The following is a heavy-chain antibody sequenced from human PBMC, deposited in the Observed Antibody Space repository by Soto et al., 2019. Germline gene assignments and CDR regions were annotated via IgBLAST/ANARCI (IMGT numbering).Heavy chain of an antibody. D-gene: IGHD6-6*01. CDR3: AIASIAARLKNYYYYFGMDV. V-gene: IGHV4-39*01. Sequence: PLQTLCVRCTVSCGSIIGSSYYRVWISKPPGKGLEWSGRIYYSGSTYYNPSLKRRATISVDTSKNQFSLKLSSVTAADTAVYYCAIASIAARLKNYYYYFGMDVWGQGTTVTVS. J-gene: IGHJ6*02. CDR1: CGSIIGSSYY. CDR2: IYYSGST.